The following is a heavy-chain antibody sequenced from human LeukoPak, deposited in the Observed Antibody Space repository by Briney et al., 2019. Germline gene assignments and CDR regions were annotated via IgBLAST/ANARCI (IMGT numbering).Heavy chain of an antibody. CDR2: INSDGSST. CDR3: ARDYGRSRDYGMDV. D-gene: IGHD3-10*01. CDR1: GFTFSSYW. J-gene: IGHJ6*02. Sequence: GGSLRLSCAASGFTFSSYWMHWVRQAPEKGLAWVSRINSDGSSTTYADSVKGRFTISRDNAKNTLYLQMNSLRAEDTAVYFCARDYGRSRDYGMDVWGQGTTVTVSS. V-gene: IGHV3-74*01.